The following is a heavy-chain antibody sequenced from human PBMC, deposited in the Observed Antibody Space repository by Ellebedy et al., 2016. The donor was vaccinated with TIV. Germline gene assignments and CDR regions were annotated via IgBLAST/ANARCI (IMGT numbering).Heavy chain of an antibody. V-gene: IGHV3-7*02. D-gene: IGHD1-26*01. J-gene: IGHJ4*02. CDR1: GFRLSSYW. CDR2: IKQDGSQK. Sequence: GESLKISCEASGFRLSSYWMTWVRQAPGKGLEWVANIKQDGSQKYYGDSVKGRFTISRDNAKNSLYLQMNSLRVEDTAVYYCARGYLGIDFWGQGTLVTVSS. CDR3: ARGYLGIDF.